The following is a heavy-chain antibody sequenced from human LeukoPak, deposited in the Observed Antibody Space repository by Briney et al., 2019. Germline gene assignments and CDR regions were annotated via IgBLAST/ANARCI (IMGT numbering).Heavy chain of an antibody. Sequence: GGSLRLSCAASGFTFDDYGMSWVRQAPGKGLEWVSGINWNGRSTGYADSVKGRFTISRDNAKNSLYLQMNSLRAEDTAFYYCARGGITIFGGIIYQDYWGQGTQVTVSS. CDR1: GFTFDDYG. CDR3: ARGGITIFGGIIYQDY. J-gene: IGHJ4*02. CDR2: INWNGRST. D-gene: IGHD3-3*01. V-gene: IGHV3-20*04.